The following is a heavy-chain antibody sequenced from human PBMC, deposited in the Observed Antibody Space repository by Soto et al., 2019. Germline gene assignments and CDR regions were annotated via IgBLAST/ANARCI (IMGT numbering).Heavy chain of an antibody. CDR3: ARSDLRRPGIAVAGWFYEGGYWFDP. V-gene: IGHV1-18*01. CDR2: ISAYNGNT. CDR1: GYTFTSYG. D-gene: IGHD6-19*01. Sequence: GASAKASCKASGYTFTSYGISWVRQAPGQGLEWMGWISAYNGNTNYAQKLQGRVTMTTDTSTSTAYMELRSLRSDDTAVYYCARSDLRRPGIAVAGWFYEGGYWFDPWGQGTLVTVSS. J-gene: IGHJ5*02.